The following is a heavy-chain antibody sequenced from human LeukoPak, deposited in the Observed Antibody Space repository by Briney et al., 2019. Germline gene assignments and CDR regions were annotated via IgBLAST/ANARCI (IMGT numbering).Heavy chain of an antibody. Sequence: ASVKVSCKASGYTFTGYYMHWVRQAPGQGLEWMGWINLNSGGTNYAQKFQARVTMTRDTSISTAYMELSRLRSDDTAVYYCARTYRPDNWFDPWSQGTLVTVSS. CDR2: INLNSGGT. CDR3: ARTYRPDNWFDP. J-gene: IGHJ5*02. D-gene: IGHD4-11*01. V-gene: IGHV1-2*02. CDR1: GYTFTGYY.